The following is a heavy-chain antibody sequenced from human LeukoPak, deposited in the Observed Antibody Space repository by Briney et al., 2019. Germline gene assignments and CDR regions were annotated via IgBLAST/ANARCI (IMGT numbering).Heavy chain of an antibody. V-gene: IGHV3-23*01. CDR1: GSTFSSYA. CDR2: ISGSGGST. Sequence: PGGSLRLSCAASGSTFSSYAMSWVRQAPGKGLEWVSAISGSGGSTYYADSVKGRFTISRDNSKNTLYLQMNSLRAEDTAVYYCAKSIMITFGGVIVIPNYYFDYWGQGTLVTVSS. D-gene: IGHD3-16*02. CDR3: AKSIMITFGGVIVIPNYYFDY. J-gene: IGHJ4*02.